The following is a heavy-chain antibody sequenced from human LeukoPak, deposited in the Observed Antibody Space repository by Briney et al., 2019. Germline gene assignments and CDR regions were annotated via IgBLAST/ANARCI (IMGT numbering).Heavy chain of an antibody. Sequence: PSETLSLTCTVSGGSATSGSYYWSWLRQPPWKGLEWIGYIYYSGSTNYNPSLKSRVTISVDTSKNQFSLKLSSVTAADTAVYYCASAMAEKDIDYWGQGTLVTVSS. J-gene: IGHJ4*02. CDR3: ASAMAEKDIDY. CDR1: GGSATSGSYY. CDR2: IYYSGST. D-gene: IGHD5-18*01. V-gene: IGHV4-61*01.